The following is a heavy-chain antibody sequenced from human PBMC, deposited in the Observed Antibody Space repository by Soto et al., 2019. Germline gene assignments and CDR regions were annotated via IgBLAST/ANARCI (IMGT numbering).Heavy chain of an antibody. CDR2: IYYSGST. J-gene: IGHJ5*02. Sequence: SETLSLTCTVSGGSISSGGYYWSWIRQHPGKGLEWIGYIYYSGSTYYNPSLKSRVTISVDTSKNQFSLKLSSVTAADTAVYYCARDQSPPFEGFDPWGQGTLVTVSS. V-gene: IGHV4-31*03. CDR3: ARDQSPPFEGFDP. D-gene: IGHD3-9*01. CDR1: GGSISSGGYY.